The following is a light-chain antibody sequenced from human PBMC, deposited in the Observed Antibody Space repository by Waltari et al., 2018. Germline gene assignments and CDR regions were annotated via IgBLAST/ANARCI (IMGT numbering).Light chain of an antibody. CDR2: DVN. Sequence: QSALTQPASVSGSPGQSITISCPGTSSDIGSYNYVSWYQQHPGKAPKHMTYDVNNRPSGFSGPFSGSNSGNTASLTFSELQAEDEAYYYCSSYTTVTTVLSGGRTKRT. J-gene: IGLJ2*01. CDR3: SSYTTVTTVL. V-gene: IGLV2-14*01. CDR1: SSDIGSYNY.